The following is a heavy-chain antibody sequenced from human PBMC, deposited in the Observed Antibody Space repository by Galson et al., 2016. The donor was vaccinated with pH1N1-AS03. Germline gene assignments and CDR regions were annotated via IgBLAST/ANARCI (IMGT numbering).Heavy chain of an antibody. CDR1: GFSIGNYW. Sequence: SLRLSCAASGFSIGNYWMDWLRQAPGKGLQWVAKINQDGSVKRYVDSVKGRFTISRDNAENSLFLEMNSLRGEDTAVYYCVRGRRMDRGVTPDHWGQGTLVTVSS. CDR2: INQDGSVK. CDR3: VRGRRMDRGVTPDH. V-gene: IGHV3-7*01. J-gene: IGHJ4*02. D-gene: IGHD3-10*01.